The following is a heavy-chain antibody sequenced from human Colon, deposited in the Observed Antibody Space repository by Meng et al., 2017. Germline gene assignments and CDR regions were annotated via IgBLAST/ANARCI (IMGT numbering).Heavy chain of an antibody. CDR1: GFTFSSHW. J-gene: IGHJ1*01. V-gene: IGHV3-74*01. CDR2: INTDGSTT. D-gene: IGHD1-26*01. CDR3: VGPNSGIYWEYFQH. Sequence: EVRRVESGGGLVQPGGSLRLSCAASGFTFSSHWMHWVRQAPGKGLVWVSRINTDGSTTYYADSVKGRFTVSRDNAKNTLYLQMNSLRDEDTAVYYCVGPNSGIYWEYFQHWGQGTLVTVSS.